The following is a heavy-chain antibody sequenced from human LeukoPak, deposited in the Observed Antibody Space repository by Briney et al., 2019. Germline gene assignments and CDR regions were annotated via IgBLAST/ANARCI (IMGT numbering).Heavy chain of an antibody. D-gene: IGHD1-7*01. V-gene: IGHV1-69*13. CDR3: SWNSVGYYYYYMDV. Sequence: GASVKVSCKASGGTFSSYAISWVRQASGQGLEWMGGIIPIFGTANYAQKFQGRVTITPDESTSTAYMELSSLRSEDTAVYYCSWNSVGYYYYYMDVWGKGTTVTVSS. CDR1: GGTFSSYA. CDR2: IIPIFGTA. J-gene: IGHJ6*03.